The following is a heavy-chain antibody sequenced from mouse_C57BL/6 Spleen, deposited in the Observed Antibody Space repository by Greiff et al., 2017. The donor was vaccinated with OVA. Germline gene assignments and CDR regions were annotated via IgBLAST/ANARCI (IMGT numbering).Heavy chain of an antibody. CDR3: ASDYDAWFAY. V-gene: IGHV3-6*01. Sequence: DVKLVESGPGLVKPSQSLSLTCSVTGYSITSGYYWNWIRQFPGNKLEWMGYISYDGSNNYNPSLKNRISITRDTSKNQFFLKLNSVTTEDTATYYCASDYDAWFAYWGQGTLLTVSA. D-gene: IGHD2-12*01. CDR1: GYSITSGYY. J-gene: IGHJ3*01. CDR2: ISYDGSN.